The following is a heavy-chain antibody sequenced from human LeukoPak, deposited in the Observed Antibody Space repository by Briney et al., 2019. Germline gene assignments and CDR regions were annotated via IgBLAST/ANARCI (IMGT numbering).Heavy chain of an antibody. CDR1: GGTFSSYA. J-gene: IGHJ4*02. CDR3: AISIVGATTNFDY. D-gene: IGHD1-26*01. Sequence: ASVKVSCKASGGTFSSYAISWVRQAPGQGLEWMGGIIPIFGTANYAQKFQGRVTITTDESTSTAYMELSSLRSEDTAVYYCAISIVGATTNFDYWGQGTLVTVSS. V-gene: IGHV1-69*05. CDR2: IIPIFGTA.